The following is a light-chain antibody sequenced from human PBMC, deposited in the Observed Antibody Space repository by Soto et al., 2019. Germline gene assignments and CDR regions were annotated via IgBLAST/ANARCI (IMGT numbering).Light chain of an antibody. CDR3: QQYNSYPT. CDR2: KAS. J-gene: IGKJ5*01. CDR1: QSISSW. Sequence: DIQMTQSPSTLSASVGDRVTITCPASQSISSWLAWYQQKPGKAPKLLIYKASSLESGVPSRFSGSGSGTEFTLTISSLQPDDFVTYYCQQYNSYPTFGQGTRLEIK. V-gene: IGKV1-5*03.